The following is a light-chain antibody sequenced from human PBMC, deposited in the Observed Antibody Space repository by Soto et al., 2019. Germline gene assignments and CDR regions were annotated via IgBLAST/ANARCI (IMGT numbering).Light chain of an antibody. Sequence: EVVLTQSPGALSLSRGEGVTLSCRASQNIRGDELAWYRQKRGQAPSLLMYGGSTRADGIPDRFSGRGTGTNFTLTISRLEPEDYAVYYCQDYGTSHPWTFGQGTKLEIK. V-gene: IGKV3-20*01. CDR1: QNIRGDE. CDR2: GGS. J-gene: IGKJ1*01. CDR3: QDYGTSHPWT.